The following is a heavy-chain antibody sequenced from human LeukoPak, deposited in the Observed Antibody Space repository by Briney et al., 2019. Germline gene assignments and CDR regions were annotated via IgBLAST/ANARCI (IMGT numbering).Heavy chain of an antibody. CDR1: GFTFSSYG. J-gene: IGHJ4*02. D-gene: IGHD4-17*01. CDR2: IRYDGSNK. CDR3: AKDHGRHGDLSSPMYYFDY. V-gene: IGHV3-30*02. Sequence: GGSLRLSCAASGFTFSSYGMHWVRQAPGKGLEWVAFIRYDGSNKYYADSVKGRFTISRDNSKNTLYLQMNSLRAGDTAVYYCAKDHGRHGDLSSPMYYFDYWGQGTLVTVSS.